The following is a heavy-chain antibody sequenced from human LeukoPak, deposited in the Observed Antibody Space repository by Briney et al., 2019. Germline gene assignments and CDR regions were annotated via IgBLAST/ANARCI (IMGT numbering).Heavy chain of an antibody. Sequence: GGSLRLSCAASGFTFSSYAMHWVRQAPGKGLEWVAVISYDGSNNYYADSVKGRFTISRDTSKNTLYLQMNSLRAEDTAVYYCARAERDAYIWGQGTMVTVSS. CDR3: ARAERDAYI. CDR2: ISYDGSNN. V-gene: IGHV3-30*04. J-gene: IGHJ3*02. D-gene: IGHD5-24*01. CDR1: GFTFSSYA.